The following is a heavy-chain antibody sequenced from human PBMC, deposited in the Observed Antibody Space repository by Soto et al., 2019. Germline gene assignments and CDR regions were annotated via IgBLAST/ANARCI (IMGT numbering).Heavy chain of an antibody. CDR3: AKDDAVDGGYLHH. V-gene: IGHV3-23*01. D-gene: IGHD6-19*01. CDR2: ISGSGDST. Sequence: EVQLLESGGGLVQPGGSLRLSCEASGFTFSSYGMTWVRQAPGKGLEWVSRISGSGDSTYYADSMKGRFTISRDNSKNTVCLQMNSLRAEDTALYYCAKDDAVDGGYLHHWGQGTLVTVSS. CDR1: GFTFSSYG. J-gene: IGHJ1*01.